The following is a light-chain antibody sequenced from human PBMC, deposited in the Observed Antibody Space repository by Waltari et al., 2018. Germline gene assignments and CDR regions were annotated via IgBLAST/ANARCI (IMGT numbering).Light chain of an antibody. J-gene: IGLJ3*02. V-gene: IGLV1-40*01. CDR2: NDN. CDR1: SSNIGAGYD. Sequence: QSVLTQPPSVSGAPGQRVTISCTGSSSNIGAGYDVHWYQQLPGTAPKLLIYNDNNRPSGVPDRFSGSKSGTSASLAITGVQAEDEADYYCQSYDITLSASVFAGGTKLTV. CDR3: QSYDITLSASV.